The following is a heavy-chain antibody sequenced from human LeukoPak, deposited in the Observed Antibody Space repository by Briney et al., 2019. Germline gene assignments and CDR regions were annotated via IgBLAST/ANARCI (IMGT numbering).Heavy chain of an antibody. CDR2: IGSSGTAR. D-gene: IGHD6-19*01. V-gene: IGHV3-48*03. CDR3: ALLAVASAFDY. J-gene: IGHJ4*02. Sequence: GSLRLSCAASGFTFSGYEMNWVRQAPGKGLEWVSNIGSSGTARYYADSVKGRFSISRDNAKNSLFLQMNSLRVEDTGVYYCALLAVASAFDYWGQGALVTVSS. CDR1: GFTFSGYE.